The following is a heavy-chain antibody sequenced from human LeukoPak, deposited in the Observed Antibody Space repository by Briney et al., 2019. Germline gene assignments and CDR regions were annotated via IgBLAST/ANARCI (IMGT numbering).Heavy chain of an antibody. D-gene: IGHD6-19*01. J-gene: IGHJ4*02. CDR3: ARESVAGTTDY. CDR2: IYYSGST. V-gene: IGHV4-61*01. CDR1: GGSVSSGSYY. Sequence: SETPSLTCTVSGGSVSSGSYYWSWIRQPPGKGLEWIGYIYYSGSTNYNPSLKSRVTISVDTSKNQFSLKLSSVTAADTAVYYCARESVAGTTDYWGQGTLVTVSS.